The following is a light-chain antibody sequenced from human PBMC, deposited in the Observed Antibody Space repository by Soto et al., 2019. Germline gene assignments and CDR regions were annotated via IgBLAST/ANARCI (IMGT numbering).Light chain of an antibody. CDR3: SSFTSSNTWV. CDR1: SSDVGGYNY. CDR2: EVT. Sequence: QSVLTQPASVSGSPGQSITISCTGTSSDVGGYNYVSWYQQHPGKAPKLMIYEVTKRPSGVSDRFSGSKSGNTASLTISGLQPEDEADYYCSSFTSSNTWVFGGGTQLTVL. J-gene: IGLJ3*02. V-gene: IGLV2-14*01.